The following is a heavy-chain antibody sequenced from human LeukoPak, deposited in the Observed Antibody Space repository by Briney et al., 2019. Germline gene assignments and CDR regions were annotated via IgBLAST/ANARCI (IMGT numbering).Heavy chain of an antibody. J-gene: IGHJ4*02. CDR1: GGTFSNYA. CDR2: IIPNFEIA. Sequence: GASVKVSCKVSGGTFSNYAISWVRQAPGQGLEWMGGIIPNFEIAKFAQKFQGRVTITADESTSTAYMELSSLRSEDTAVYYCAKDSVKYYYDSSGYYYYWGQGTLVTVSS. D-gene: IGHD3-22*01. CDR3: AKDSVKYYYDSSGYYYY. V-gene: IGHV1-69*13.